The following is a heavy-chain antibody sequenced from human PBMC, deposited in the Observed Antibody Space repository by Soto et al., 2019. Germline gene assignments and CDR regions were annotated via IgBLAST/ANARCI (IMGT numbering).Heavy chain of an antibody. J-gene: IGHJ4*02. D-gene: IGHD3-3*01. Sequence: GGSLRLSCAASVFTFSSYSMNWVRQAPGKGLEWVSYISSSSSTIYYADSVKGRFTISRDNAKNSLYPQMNSLRDEDTAVYYCAGPFGVINFDYWGQGTLVTVSS. CDR2: ISSSSSTI. CDR3: AGPFGVINFDY. V-gene: IGHV3-48*02. CDR1: VFTFSSYS.